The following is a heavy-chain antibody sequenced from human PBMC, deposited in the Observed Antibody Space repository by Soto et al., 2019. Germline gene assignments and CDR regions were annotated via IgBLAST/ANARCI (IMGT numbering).Heavy chain of an antibody. Sequence: EVQLVESGGGSVQPGGSLRLSCAASGFTFNRYWVHWVRQVPGKGLVWLSRINMDGTRTNYADSVKGRFAISRDNAKNTVYLQMNSLGVEDSAAYYCARGGLGSYLLDYWGQGTLVSVSS. V-gene: IGHV3-74*01. CDR1: GFTFNRYW. CDR2: INMDGTRT. D-gene: IGHD3-10*01. J-gene: IGHJ4*02. CDR3: ARGGLGSYLLDY.